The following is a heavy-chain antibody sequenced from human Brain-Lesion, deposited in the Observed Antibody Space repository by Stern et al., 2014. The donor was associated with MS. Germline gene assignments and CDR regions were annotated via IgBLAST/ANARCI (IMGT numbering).Heavy chain of an antibody. V-gene: IGHV4-39*01. CDR3: AKHACTGAACPFDL. D-gene: IGHD2-8*02. CDR1: GDSISSYTHY. CDR2: VYYSGAP. Sequence: QLQLQESGPGLVKPSETLSLTCAVSGDSISSYTHYWAWIRQPPGKGLEWIGSVYYSGAPYYNPSLKSPVTISVETSQNHFSLSLNSVTAADTAVYYCAKHACTGAACPFDLWGQGTLVTVSS. J-gene: IGHJ4*02.